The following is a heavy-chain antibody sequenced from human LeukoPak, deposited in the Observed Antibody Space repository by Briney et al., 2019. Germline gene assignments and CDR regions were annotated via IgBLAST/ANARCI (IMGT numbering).Heavy chain of an antibody. V-gene: IGHV5-51*01. CDR1: GYSFTSYW. CDR2: IYPGDSDT. D-gene: IGHD3-10*01. Sequence: GESLKISCKGSGYSFTSYWIGWVGQMPGKGLEWMGIIYPGDSDTRYSPSFQGQVAISADKSISTAYLQWSSLKASDTAMYYCARPSSNYYGSGSYYNVVAFDIWGQGTMVTVSS. CDR3: ARPSSNYYGSGSYYNVVAFDI. J-gene: IGHJ3*02.